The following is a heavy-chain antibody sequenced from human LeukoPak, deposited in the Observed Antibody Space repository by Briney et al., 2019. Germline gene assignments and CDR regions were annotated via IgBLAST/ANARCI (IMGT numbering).Heavy chain of an antibody. D-gene: IGHD7-27*01. Sequence: GGSLRLSCVASGFTFSNYWMSWVRQAPGKGLEWVVSIKQDGSERFYVDSVKGRFTISRDNAKNSLYLQMNSLRAEDTAVYYCARSNWGGKEFDYWGQGTLVTVSS. CDR3: ARSNWGGKEFDY. J-gene: IGHJ4*02. V-gene: IGHV3-7*01. CDR1: GFTFSNYW. CDR2: IKQDGSER.